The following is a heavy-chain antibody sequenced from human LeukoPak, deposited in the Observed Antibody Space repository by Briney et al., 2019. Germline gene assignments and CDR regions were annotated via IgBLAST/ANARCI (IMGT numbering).Heavy chain of an antibody. CDR3: AKSHYDILTGYYTVYFDY. Sequence: GGSLRLSCAASGFTFSSYAMSCVRQAPGKGLEWVSAISGSGGSTYYADSVKGRFTISRDNSKNTLYLQMNSLRAEDTAVYYCAKSHYDILTGYYTVYFDYWGQGTLVTVSS. V-gene: IGHV3-23*01. D-gene: IGHD3-9*01. CDR2: ISGSGGST. CDR1: GFTFSSYA. J-gene: IGHJ4*02.